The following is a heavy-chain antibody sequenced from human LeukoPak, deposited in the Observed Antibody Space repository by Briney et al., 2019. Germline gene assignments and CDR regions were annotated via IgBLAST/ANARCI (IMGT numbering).Heavy chain of an antibody. CDR2: ISYDGSNK. Sequence: GGSLRLSCAASGFTFSSYAMHWVRQAPGKGLEWVAVISYDGSNKYYADSVKGRFTISRDNSKNTLYLQMNSLRAEDTAVYYCAKVGGFAVMTTGIYFDYWGQGTLVAVSS. D-gene: IGHD3-22*01. CDR3: AKVGGFAVMTTGIYFDY. J-gene: IGHJ4*02. V-gene: IGHV3-30-3*01. CDR1: GFTFSSYA.